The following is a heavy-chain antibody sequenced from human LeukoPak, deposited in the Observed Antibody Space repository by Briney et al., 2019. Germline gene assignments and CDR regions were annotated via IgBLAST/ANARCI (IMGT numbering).Heavy chain of an antibody. CDR1: GFTFSTYG. CDR3: AKGKQQWWTFDALDI. CDR2: ISYDGGKK. Sequence: GGSLRLSCAASGFTFSTYGMHWVRQAPGKELEWVALISYDGGKKYYADSVKGRFTISRDNSKNTLCLQINSLIPDDTAVYYCAKGKQQWWTFDALDIWGQGTTVTVSS. J-gene: IGHJ3*02. D-gene: IGHD5-18*01. V-gene: IGHV3-30*18.